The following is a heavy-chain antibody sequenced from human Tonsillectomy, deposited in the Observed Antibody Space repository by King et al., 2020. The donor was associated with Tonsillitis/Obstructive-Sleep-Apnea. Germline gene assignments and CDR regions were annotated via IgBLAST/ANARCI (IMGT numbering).Heavy chain of an antibody. CDR2: INPNSGGT. D-gene: IGHD2-2*02. V-gene: IGHV1-2*02. J-gene: IGHJ3*02. Sequence: VQLVESGAEVKKPGASVKVSCKASGYIFTGYYMHWVRQAPGQGLEWMGWINPNSGGTDYAQKFQGRVTMTRDTSISTAYMELSRLRSDDTAVYYCARPYCSTTTCYTYAFQIWGQGTMVTVS. CDR3: ARPYCSTTTCYTYAFQI. CDR1: GYIFTGYY.